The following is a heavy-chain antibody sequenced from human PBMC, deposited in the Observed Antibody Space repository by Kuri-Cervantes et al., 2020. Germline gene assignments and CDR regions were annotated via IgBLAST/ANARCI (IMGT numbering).Heavy chain of an antibody. Sequence: GGSLRLSCAASGFTFGSYWMSWVRQAPGKGLEWVANIKQDGSEKYYVDSVKGRFTISRDNAKNSLYLQMNSLRAEDTAVYYCARGPNLFRITIFGVPPPHFDYWGQGTLVTVSS. J-gene: IGHJ4*02. CDR2: IKQDGSEK. CDR3: ARGPNLFRITIFGVPPPHFDY. D-gene: IGHD3-3*01. V-gene: IGHV3-7*01. CDR1: GFTFGSYW.